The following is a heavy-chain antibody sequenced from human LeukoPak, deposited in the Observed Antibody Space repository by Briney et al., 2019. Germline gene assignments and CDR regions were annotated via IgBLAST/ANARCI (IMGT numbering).Heavy chain of an antibody. D-gene: IGHD3-10*01. CDR1: GGSFSGYY. J-gene: IGHJ4*02. CDR3: ANGSGQS. Sequence: PSETLSLTCAVYGGSFSGYYWSWIRQPPGKGLEWIGEINHSGGTNYNPSLMSRVTMSVDTSKNQFSLKLSSVTAADTAVYYCANGSGQSWGQGTLVTVSS. CDR2: INHSGGT. V-gene: IGHV4-34*01.